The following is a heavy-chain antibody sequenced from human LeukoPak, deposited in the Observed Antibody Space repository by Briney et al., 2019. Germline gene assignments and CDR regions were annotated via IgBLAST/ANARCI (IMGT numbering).Heavy chain of an antibody. CDR2: IYYSGST. J-gene: IGHJ4*02. Sequence: SETLSLTCTVSGGSISSYYWSWIRQPPGKGLDWIGYIYYSGSTNYNPSLKSRVTISVDTSKDQFSLKLGSVTAADTAVYYCARGINRYDYWGQGTLVTVSS. V-gene: IGHV4-59*01. D-gene: IGHD2/OR15-2a*01. CDR3: ARGINRYDY. CDR1: GGSISSYY.